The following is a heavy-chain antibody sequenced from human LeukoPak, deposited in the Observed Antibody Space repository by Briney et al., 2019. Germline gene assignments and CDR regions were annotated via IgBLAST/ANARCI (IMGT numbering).Heavy chain of an antibody. V-gene: IGHV3-23*01. D-gene: IGHD6-19*01. Sequence: GGSLRLSCAASGFTFSYYAMSWVRQAPGKGLEWVSIISASGASPYYADSVKGRFTISRDNSKNTLYLQMNSLRAEDTAVYYCAKRAVAGTYYFDYWGQGTLVTVSS. J-gene: IGHJ4*02. CDR2: ISASGASP. CDR1: GFTFSYYA. CDR3: AKRAVAGTYYFDY.